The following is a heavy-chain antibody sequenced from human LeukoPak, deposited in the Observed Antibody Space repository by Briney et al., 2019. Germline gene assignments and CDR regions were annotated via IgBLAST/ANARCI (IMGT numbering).Heavy chain of an antibody. CDR2: IIPIFGTA. CDR1: GGTFSSYA. J-gene: IGHJ4*02. D-gene: IGHD5-18*01. CDR3: AKVTGYSYGPFDY. V-gene: IGHV1-69*05. Sequence: ASVKVSCKASGGTFSSYAISWVRQAPGQGLEWMGGIIPIFGTANYAQKFQGRVTITTDESTSTAYMELSSLRAEDTALYYCAKVTGYSYGPFDYWGQGTLVTVSS.